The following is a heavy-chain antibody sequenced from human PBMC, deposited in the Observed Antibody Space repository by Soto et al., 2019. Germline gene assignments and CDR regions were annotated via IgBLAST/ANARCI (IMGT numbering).Heavy chain of an antibody. CDR1: GGPFSSYA. Sequence: QVQLVQSGAEVKKPGSRVKVSCKASGGPFSSYAISWVRQAPGQGLEWMGGIIPIFGTANYAQKFQGRVTITADESTSTAYMELSSLRSEDTAVYYCARTYSSGKGYDYWGQGTLVTVSS. CDR2: IIPIFGTA. V-gene: IGHV1-69*01. CDR3: ARTYSSGKGYDY. J-gene: IGHJ4*02. D-gene: IGHD6-19*01.